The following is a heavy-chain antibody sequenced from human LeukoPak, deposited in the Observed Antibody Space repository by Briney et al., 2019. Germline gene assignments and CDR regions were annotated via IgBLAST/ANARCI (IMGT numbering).Heavy chain of an antibody. CDR2: ISGSGGRT. CDR3: ARDGKDGSGSYYAFDI. J-gene: IGHJ3*02. D-gene: IGHD3-10*01. CDR1: GFTFSNYA. Sequence: GGSLRLSCAASGFTFSNYAMSWVRQAPGKGLEWVSVISGSGGRTYYADSVKGRFTISRDNSKNTLYLQMNSLRAEDTAVYYCARDGKDGSGSYYAFDIWGQGTMVTVSS. V-gene: IGHV3-23*01.